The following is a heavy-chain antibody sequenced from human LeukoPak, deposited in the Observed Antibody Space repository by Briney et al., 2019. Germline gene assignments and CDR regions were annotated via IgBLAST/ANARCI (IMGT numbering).Heavy chain of an antibody. CDR3: AGTYYYDSSGYPNDAFDI. CDR1: GYSFTSYW. D-gene: IGHD3-22*01. V-gene: IGHV5-51*01. Sequence: GESLKISCKGSGYSFTSYWIGWVRQMPGKGLEWMGIIYPGDSDTRYSPSFQGQVTISADKSISTAYLQWSSLKASDTAMYYCAGTYYYDSSGYPNDAFDIWGQGTMVTVSS. J-gene: IGHJ3*02. CDR2: IYPGDSDT.